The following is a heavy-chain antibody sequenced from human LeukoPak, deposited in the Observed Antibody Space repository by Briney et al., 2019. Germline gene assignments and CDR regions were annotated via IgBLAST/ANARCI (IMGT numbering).Heavy chain of an antibody. CDR2: LYSGGTT. V-gene: IGHV3-66*01. CDR1: GFTVSSNY. CDR3: ARGRWEPAGGVDY. D-gene: IGHD1-26*01. J-gene: IGHJ4*02. Sequence: GGSLRLSCAASGFTVSSNYMSWVRQAPGKGLEWVSVLYSGGTTSYADSVKGRFTISRDNSKNTLYLQMNSLRAEDTAVYYCARGRWEPAGGVDYWGQGTLVIVSS.